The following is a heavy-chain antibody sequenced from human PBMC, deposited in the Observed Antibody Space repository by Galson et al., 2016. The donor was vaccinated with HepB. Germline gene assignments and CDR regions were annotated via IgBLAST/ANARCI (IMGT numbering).Heavy chain of an antibody. CDR1: GFTFSTYS. D-gene: IGHD3-9*01. V-gene: IGHV3-21*01. J-gene: IGHJ4*02. Sequence: SLRLSCAASGFTFSTYSMNWVRQTPGEGLEWVASITSDDSTFYTYSVKGRLTISRDNDKNSLYLQMHRLRAEDTAVYYCARDTNFDSLAPYFDYWGQGTLVTVSS. CDR3: ARDTNFDSLAPYFDY. CDR2: ITSDDST.